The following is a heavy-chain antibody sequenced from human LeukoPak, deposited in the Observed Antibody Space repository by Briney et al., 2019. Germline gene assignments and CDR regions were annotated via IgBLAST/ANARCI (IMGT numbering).Heavy chain of an antibody. CDR3: ARSLDGIAASSDY. Sequence: GGSLRLSCAASGFTVSNNYMSWVRQAPGKGLEWVSVIYSGGSTYYADSVKGRFTISRGNSKNTLYLQMNSLRAEDTAVYYCARSLDGIAASSDYWGQGTLVTVSS. V-gene: IGHV3-53*01. J-gene: IGHJ4*02. D-gene: IGHD6-13*01. CDR2: IYSGGST. CDR1: GFTVSNNY.